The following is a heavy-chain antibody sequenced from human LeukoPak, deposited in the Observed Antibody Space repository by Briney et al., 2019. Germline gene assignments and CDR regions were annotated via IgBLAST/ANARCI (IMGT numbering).Heavy chain of an antibody. J-gene: IGHJ4*02. D-gene: IGHD3-10*01. Sequence: SQTLSLTCAISGDSVSSNSAAWNWIRQSPSRGLEWLGRTYYRSKWYHDYAVSVKSRITINPDTSKNQLSLQLKSVTPNDTAVYYCAESLRAWLYGNYFDYWGQGTLVTVSS. CDR1: GDSVSSNSAA. V-gene: IGHV6-1*01. CDR3: AESLRAWLYGNYFDY. CDR2: TYYRSKWYH.